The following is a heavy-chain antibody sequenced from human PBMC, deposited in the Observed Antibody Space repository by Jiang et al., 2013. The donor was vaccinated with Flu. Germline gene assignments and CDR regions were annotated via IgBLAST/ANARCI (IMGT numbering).Heavy chain of an antibody. D-gene: IGHD2-2*02. CDR3: TTERSYLKYCSGTSCYSRGWFDP. CDR1: GFTFSNDW. CDR2: IKSKTDGGTI. J-gene: IGHJ5*02. V-gene: IGHV3-15*01. Sequence: RLSCAASGFTFSNDWMSWVRQAPGKGLEWVGRIKSKTDGGTIDYAAPVKGRFTVSRDDSKNTLYLQMNSLKTEDTAVYYCTTERSYLKYCSGTSCYSRGWFDPWGQGTLVTVSS.